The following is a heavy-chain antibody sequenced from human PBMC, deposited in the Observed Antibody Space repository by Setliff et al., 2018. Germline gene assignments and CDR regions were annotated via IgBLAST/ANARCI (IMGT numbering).Heavy chain of an antibody. J-gene: IGHJ3*02. CDR2: IYQNGIT. CDR3: ARDSGYTDPAFDI. D-gene: IGHD3-22*01. V-gene: IGHV4-39*07. Sequence: PSETLSLTCSVSGASISTTYYYWDWIRQSPEKGLEWIGTIYQNGITYYNPSVKSRVTISVDTSKNQFSLKLSSVTAADTAVYYCARDSGYTDPAFDIWGQGTMVTVSS. CDR1: GASISTTYYY.